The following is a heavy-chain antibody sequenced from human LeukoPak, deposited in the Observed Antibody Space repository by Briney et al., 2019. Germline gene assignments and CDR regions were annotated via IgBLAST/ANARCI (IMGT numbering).Heavy chain of an antibody. D-gene: IGHD2-2*01. CDR2: MNPNSGNT. J-gene: IGHJ4*02. V-gene: IGHV1-8*03. CDR1: GYTFTSYD. Sequence: ASVKVSCKASGYTFTSYDINWVRQATGQGLEWMGWMNPNSGNTGYAQKFQGRVTITRNTSISTAYMELSSLRSEDTAVYYCARGSVVVPAATDYWGQGTLVTVSS. CDR3: ARGSVVVPAATDY.